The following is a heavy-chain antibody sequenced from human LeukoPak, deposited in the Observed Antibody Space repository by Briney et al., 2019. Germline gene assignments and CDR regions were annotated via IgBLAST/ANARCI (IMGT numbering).Heavy chain of an antibody. CDR2: ISYDGSNK. CDR1: GFTFSSYA. CDR3: ARSAVNYYGSGSYFDY. J-gene: IGHJ4*02. V-gene: IGHV3-30*14. Sequence: PGRSLRLSCAASGFTFSSYAMHWVRQAPGKGLEWVAVISYDGSNKYYADSVKGRFTVSRDNSKNTLYLQMNSLRAEDTAVYYCARSAVNYYGSGSYFDYWGQGTLVTVSS. D-gene: IGHD3-10*01.